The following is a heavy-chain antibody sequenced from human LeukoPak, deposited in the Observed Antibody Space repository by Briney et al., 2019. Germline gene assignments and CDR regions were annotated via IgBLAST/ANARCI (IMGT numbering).Heavy chain of an antibody. CDR2: IYHSGST. CDR1: GGSISSGGYS. CDR3: ARVHYYYDSSGSYWYFDL. D-gene: IGHD3-22*01. Sequence: SQTLSLTCAVSGGSISSGGYSWSWIRQPPGKGLEWIGYIYHSGSTYYNPSLKSRVTISVDRSKNQFSLKLSSVTAADTAVYYCARVHYYYDSSGSYWYFDLWGRGTLVTVSS. J-gene: IGHJ2*01. V-gene: IGHV4-30-2*01.